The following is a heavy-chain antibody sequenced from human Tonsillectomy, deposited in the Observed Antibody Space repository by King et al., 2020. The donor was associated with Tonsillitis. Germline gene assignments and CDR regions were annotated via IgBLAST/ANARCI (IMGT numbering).Heavy chain of an antibody. CDR2: IRGSGGGT. V-gene: IGHV3-23*04. CDR1: GFPFSTYA. J-gene: IGHJ4*02. D-gene: IGHD2-21*02. CDR3: ARRVTALDY. Sequence: DVQLVESGGGLVQSGGSLRLSCAASGFPFSTYAMSWVRQAPGKGLEWVSFIRGSGGGTYYADSVKGRFTISRDNSKNTLYLQMTSLRAEDTAVYYCARRVTALDYWGQGTLVTVSS.